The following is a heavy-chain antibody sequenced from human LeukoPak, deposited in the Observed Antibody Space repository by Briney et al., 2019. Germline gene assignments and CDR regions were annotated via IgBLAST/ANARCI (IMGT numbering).Heavy chain of an antibody. CDR1: GFTFRDYW. V-gene: IGHV3-7*01. D-gene: IGHD2-15*01. CDR2: TKPDGSAE. Sequence: GGSLRLSCAASGFTFRDYWMGWVRQAPGKGLEWVANTKPDGSAEYYADSVRGRFTTSRDNANNFLNLQMNSLRAEDTAVYYCARDGGLNMNFDYWGQGTLVTVSS. J-gene: IGHJ4*02. CDR3: ARDGGLNMNFDY.